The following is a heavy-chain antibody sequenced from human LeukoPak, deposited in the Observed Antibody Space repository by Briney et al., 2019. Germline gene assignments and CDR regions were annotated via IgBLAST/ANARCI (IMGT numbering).Heavy chain of an antibody. D-gene: IGHD3-10*01. Sequence: SETLFLTCTVSSGSISTSNYYWGWVRQPPGKALEWIGNIFYSGSTYYSPSPKSRVTISLDTSRNQFSLKLNSVTAADTAVYYCARHKKEGAMGFMVRGVNWFDPWGQGTLVTVSS. V-gene: IGHV4-39*01. CDR1: SGSISTSNYY. J-gene: IGHJ5*02. CDR3: ARHKKEGAMGFMVRGVNWFDP. CDR2: IFYSGST.